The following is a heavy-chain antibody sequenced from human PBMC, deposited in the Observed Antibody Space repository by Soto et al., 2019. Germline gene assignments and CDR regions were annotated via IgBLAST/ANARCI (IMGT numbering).Heavy chain of an antibody. CDR1: GGSISSSSYY. D-gene: IGHD1-26*01. CDR2: IYYSGST. V-gene: IGHV4-39*01. CDR3: ARHEWELALGYFDY. Sequence: PSETLSLTCTVSGGSISSSSYYWGWIRQPPGKGLEWIGSIYYSGSTYYNPSLKSRVTISVDTSKNQFSLKLSSVTAADTAVYYCARHEWELALGYFDYWGQGTLVTVSS. J-gene: IGHJ4*02.